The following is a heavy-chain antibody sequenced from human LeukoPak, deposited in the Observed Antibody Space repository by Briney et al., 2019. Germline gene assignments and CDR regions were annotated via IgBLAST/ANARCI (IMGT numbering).Heavy chain of an antibody. Sequence: PGGSLRLSCAPSGFTFSTYAMSWVRQGPGKGLEWVSAISASGSRTYYAGSVKGRFTVSRDNSKDILYLQMNSLRAEDTAVYYCAKEVWPGNTGWHLFDSWGQGTLVTVSS. CDR3: AKEVWPGNTGWHLFDS. J-gene: IGHJ4*02. D-gene: IGHD6-19*01. CDR2: ISASGSRT. V-gene: IGHV3-23*01. CDR1: GFTFSTYA.